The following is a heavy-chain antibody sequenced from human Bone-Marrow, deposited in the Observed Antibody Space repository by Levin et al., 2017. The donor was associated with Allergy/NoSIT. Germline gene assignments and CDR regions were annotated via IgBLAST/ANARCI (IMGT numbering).Heavy chain of an antibody. CDR3: AKAGSSWCGWFDP. CDR1: GFTFSTYW. CDR2: ISGSGGST. D-gene: IGHD6-13*01. Sequence: GGSLRLSCAASGFTFSTYWMSWVRQSPGKGLEWVSAISGSGGSTYYADSVKGRFTISRDNSKNTLYLQMNSLRAEDTAVYYCAKAGSSWCGWFDPWGQGTLVTVSS. V-gene: IGHV3-23*01. J-gene: IGHJ5*02.